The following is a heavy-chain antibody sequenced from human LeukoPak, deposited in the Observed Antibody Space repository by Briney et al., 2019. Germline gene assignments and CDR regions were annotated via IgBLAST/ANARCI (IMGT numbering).Heavy chain of an antibody. CDR3: ARGLRRRGYSYGFSYYYYYMDV. V-gene: IGHV1-8*01. CDR2: MNPNSGNT. J-gene: IGHJ6*03. D-gene: IGHD5-18*01. Sequence: ASVKVSCTASGYTFTSYDINWVRQATGQGLEWMGWMNPNSGNTGYAQKFQGRVTMTRNTSISTAYMELSSLRSEDTAVYYCARGLRRRGYSYGFSYYYYYMDVWGKGTTVTISS. CDR1: GYTFTSYD.